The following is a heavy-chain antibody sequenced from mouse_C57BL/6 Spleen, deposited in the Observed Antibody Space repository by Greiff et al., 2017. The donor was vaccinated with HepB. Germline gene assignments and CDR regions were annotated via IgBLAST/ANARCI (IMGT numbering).Heavy chain of an antibody. V-gene: IGHV5-6*01. Sequence: EVQLVESGGDLVKPGGSLKLSCAASGFTFSSYGMSWVRQTPDKRLEWVATISSGGSYTYYPDSVKGRFTISRDNAKNTLYLQMSSLKSEDTAMYYCARPGNYGNYGGYFDVWGTGTTVTVSS. CDR2: ISSGGSYT. CDR3: ARPGNYGNYGGYFDV. CDR1: GFTFSSYG. D-gene: IGHD2-1*01. J-gene: IGHJ1*03.